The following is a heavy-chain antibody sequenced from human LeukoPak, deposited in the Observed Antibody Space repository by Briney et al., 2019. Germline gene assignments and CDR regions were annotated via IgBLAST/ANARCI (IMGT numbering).Heavy chain of an antibody. CDR3: ARRDVDDSSGYYYGFFDY. CDR2: MYPGDSDI. Sequence: PGESLKISCKGSGYSFTTYWIGWVRQLPGKGLEWMGIMYPGDSDIRYNPSFQGQVTISADKSISTAYLQWSSLKASDTAMYYCARRDVDDSSGYYYGFFDYWGQGTLVTVSS. CDR1: GYSFTTYW. V-gene: IGHV5-51*01. J-gene: IGHJ4*02. D-gene: IGHD3-22*01.